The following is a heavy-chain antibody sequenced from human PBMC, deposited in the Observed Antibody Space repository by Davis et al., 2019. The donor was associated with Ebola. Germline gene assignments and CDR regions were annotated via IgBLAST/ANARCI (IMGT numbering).Heavy chain of an antibody. V-gene: IGHV4-59*08. J-gene: IGHJ4*02. CDR1: GASISAYY. CDR2: IYYTGTA. CDR3: ARHAHDNNGKNLDY. D-gene: IGHD2-8*01. Sequence: MPSETLSLTCTVSGASISAYYWSWIRQPPGKGLEWIGYIYYTGTANYNPSLKSRVNMSADRSKNQLSLTLNSVTAADTAVYYCARHAHDNNGKNLDYWGQGTLVTVSS.